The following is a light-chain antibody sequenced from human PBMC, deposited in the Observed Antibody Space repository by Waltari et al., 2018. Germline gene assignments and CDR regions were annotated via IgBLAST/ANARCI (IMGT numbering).Light chain of an antibody. Sequence: EIVMTQSPLSLSLTPGEPAFISCRASQSLLHYNGRNYLDWYLQRPGQSPQLLIYLGSTRGSGVPDRFSGSGSGTDFTLNISRVESEDVGVYYCMQALQTRPTFGGGTKVEIK. J-gene: IGKJ4*01. V-gene: IGKV2-28*01. CDR3: MQALQTRPT. CDR2: LGS. CDR1: QSLLHYNGRNY.